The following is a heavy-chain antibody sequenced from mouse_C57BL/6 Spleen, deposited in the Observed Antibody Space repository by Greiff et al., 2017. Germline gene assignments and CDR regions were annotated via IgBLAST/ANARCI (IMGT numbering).Heavy chain of an antibody. Sequence: QVQLQQSGAELARPGASVKMSCKASGYTFTSYTMHWVKQRPGQGLEWIGYINPSSGYTKYNQKFKDKATLTADKSSSTAYMQLSSLTSEDSAVYYCARSPNWDGNWYFDVWGTGTTVTGSS. CDR1: GYTFTSYT. D-gene: IGHD4-1*01. J-gene: IGHJ1*03. CDR2: INPSSGYT. CDR3: ARSPNWDGNWYFDV. V-gene: IGHV1-4*01.